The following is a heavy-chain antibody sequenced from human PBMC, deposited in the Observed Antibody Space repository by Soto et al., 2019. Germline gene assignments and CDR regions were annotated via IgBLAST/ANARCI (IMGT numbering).Heavy chain of an antibody. Sequence: GGSLRLSCAASGFTISSYTMTWVRQASVKGLEWVSAMTGSGTNTYYADSVKGRFTISTDKSTNTLYLQMSSLRAEDTAIYYCAKDDPGDFYSYYGLDVWGQGTTVTVSS. CDR3: AKDDPGDFYSYYGLDV. V-gene: IGHV3-23*01. J-gene: IGHJ6*02. CDR1: GFTISSYT. CDR2: MTGSGTNT. D-gene: IGHD2-21*02.